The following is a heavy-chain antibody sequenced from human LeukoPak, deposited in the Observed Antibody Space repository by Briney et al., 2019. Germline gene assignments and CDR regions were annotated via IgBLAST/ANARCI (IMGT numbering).Heavy chain of an antibody. CDR3: ARMPLPAGTIEDY. D-gene: IGHD6-13*01. CDR1: GGTFSSYA. J-gene: IGHJ4*02. V-gene: IGHV1-69*05. Sequence: SVKVSCKASGGTFSSYAISWVRQAPGEGFEWMGRIIPIFGTANYAQKFQGRFTITTDESTSTAYMELSSLRSGDTAVYYCARMPLPAGTIEDYWGQGTLVTVSS. CDR2: IIPIFGTA.